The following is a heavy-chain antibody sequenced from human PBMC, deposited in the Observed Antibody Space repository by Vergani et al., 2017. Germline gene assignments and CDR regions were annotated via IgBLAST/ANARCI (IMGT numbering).Heavy chain of an antibody. J-gene: IGHJ4*02. D-gene: IGHD3-16*01. CDR3: AKYGGDY. CDR1: GFTFSSYG. CDR2: ISYDGSNK. Sequence: QVQMVESGGGVVQTGRSLRLSCAASGFTFSSYGMHWVRQAPGKGLEWVAVISYDGSNKYYADSVKGRFTISRDNSQNTLYLQMNSLRAEDTAVYYCAKYGGDYWGQGTLVTVSS. V-gene: IGHV3-30*18.